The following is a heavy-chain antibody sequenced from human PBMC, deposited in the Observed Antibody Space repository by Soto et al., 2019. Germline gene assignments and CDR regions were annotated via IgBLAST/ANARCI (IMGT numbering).Heavy chain of an antibody. CDR1: GFTFRNAW. V-gene: IGHV3-15*07. CDR3: APDSSGHSSSDQH. Sequence: GGSLRLSCVASGFTFRNAWMTWVRQAPGNGLEWVGRIISKTNGGTTDYAAPVKGRFTISRDDSENTLYLLFYSLNTDHTVVYYCAPDSSGHSSSDQH. D-gene: IGHD1-26*01. J-gene: IGHJ1*01. CDR2: IISKTNGGTT.